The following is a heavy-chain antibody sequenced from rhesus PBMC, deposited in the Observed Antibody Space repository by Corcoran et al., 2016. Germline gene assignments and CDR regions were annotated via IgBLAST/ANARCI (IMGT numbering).Heavy chain of an antibody. CDR3: ASVWDEYLDY. CDR1: GGSVSSSKW. CDR2: ISGSGGTT. V-gene: IGHV4-65*01. Sequence: QVQLQESGPGLVKTSETLSLTCAVSGGSVSSSKWWSWIRQAPEKGLEWIAYISGSGGTTHYNPSRKSRVTISIDTSKNQCSLKLSSVTVADTAVYYCASVWDEYLDYWGQGVLVTVSS. D-gene: IGHD3-34*01. J-gene: IGHJ4*01.